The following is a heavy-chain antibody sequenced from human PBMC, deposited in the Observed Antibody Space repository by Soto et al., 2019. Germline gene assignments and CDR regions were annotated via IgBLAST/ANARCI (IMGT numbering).Heavy chain of an antibody. Sequence: TLSLTCTVSGGSISSGGYYWIWIRQHPGKGLEWIGYIYYSGSTYYNPSLKSRVTISVDTSKNQFSLKLSSVTAADTAVYYCARWPQLEPRFDYWGQGTLVTVSS. CDR2: IYYSGST. CDR1: GGSISSGGYY. CDR3: ARWPQLEPRFDY. J-gene: IGHJ4*02. D-gene: IGHD1-1*01. V-gene: IGHV4-31*03.